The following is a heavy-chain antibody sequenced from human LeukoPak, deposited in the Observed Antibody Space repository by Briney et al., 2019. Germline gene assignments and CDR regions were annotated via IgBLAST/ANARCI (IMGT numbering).Heavy chain of an antibody. Sequence: SETLSLTCAVSGGSISSSNWWSWVRQPPGKGLEWIGEIYHSGGTNYNPSLKSRVTISVDKSKNQFSLKLNSVTAADTAVYYCASVLNYYYGMDVWGQGTTVTVSS. CDR1: GGSISSSNW. CDR3: ASVLNYYYGMDV. J-gene: IGHJ6*02. CDR2: IYHSGGT. D-gene: IGHD3-10*01. V-gene: IGHV4-4*02.